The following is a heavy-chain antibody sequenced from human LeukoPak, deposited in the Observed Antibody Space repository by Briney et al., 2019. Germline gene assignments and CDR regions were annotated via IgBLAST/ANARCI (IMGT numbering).Heavy chain of an antibody. CDR1: GGSISGSSYY. Sequence: SETLSLTCTVSGGSISGSSYYWGWIRQPPGKGLEWIGSIYYSGSTYYNPSLKSRVTISVDTSKNQFSLKLSSVTAADTAVYYCARTRITMIVGAWFDPWGQGTLVTVSS. J-gene: IGHJ5*02. V-gene: IGHV4-39*07. D-gene: IGHD3-22*01. CDR2: IYYSGST. CDR3: ARTRITMIVGAWFDP.